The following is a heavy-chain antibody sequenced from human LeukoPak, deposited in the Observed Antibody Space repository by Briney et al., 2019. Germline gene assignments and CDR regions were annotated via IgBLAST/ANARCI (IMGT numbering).Heavy chain of an antibody. D-gene: IGHD2-15*01. Sequence: PGGSLRLSCAASGFSFSSYALSWVRQAPGEGLEWVSTISGSGGSTYYADSVKGRFTISRDNSKNTLYLQMNSLRAEDTAVYYCAKELVVAGYFDYWGQGTLVTVSS. V-gene: IGHV3-23*01. CDR2: ISGSGGST. CDR1: GFSFSSYA. CDR3: AKELVVAGYFDY. J-gene: IGHJ4*02.